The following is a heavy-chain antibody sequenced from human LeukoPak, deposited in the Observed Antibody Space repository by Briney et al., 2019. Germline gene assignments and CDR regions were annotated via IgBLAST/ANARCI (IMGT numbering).Heavy chain of an antibody. D-gene: IGHD2-15*01. V-gene: IGHV1-69*01. CDR2: IIPIFGSS. CDR3: ARGVVAATFYYYMDV. CDR1: GGTFNNYA. J-gene: IGHJ6*03. Sequence: GASVKVSCKASGGTFNNYAINWVRQAPGQGLEWMGGIIPIFGSSNYAQKFQGRVTITADESTTTAYMELSSLRSDDTAVYYCARGVVAATFYYYMDVWGKGTTVTVSS.